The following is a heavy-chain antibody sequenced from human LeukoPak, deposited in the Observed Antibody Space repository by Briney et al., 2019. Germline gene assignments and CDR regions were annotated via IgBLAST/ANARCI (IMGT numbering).Heavy chain of an antibody. CDR2: INPNSGGT. J-gene: IGHJ4*02. Sequence: GASVKVSCKASGYTSTGYYRHWVRQAPGQGLEWMGWINPNSGGTNYAQKFQGRVTMTRDTSISTAYMELSRLRSDDTAVYYCVYSGYEVGHYWGQGTLVTVSS. D-gene: IGHD5-12*01. CDR3: VYSGYEVGHY. V-gene: IGHV1-2*02. CDR1: GYTSTGYY.